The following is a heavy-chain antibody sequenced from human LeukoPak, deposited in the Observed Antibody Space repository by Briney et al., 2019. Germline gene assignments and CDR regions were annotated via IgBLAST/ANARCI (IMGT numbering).Heavy chain of an antibody. D-gene: IGHD2-15*01. V-gene: IGHV3-73*01. CDR1: GFTFSGSA. Sequence: PGGSLKLSCAASGFTFSGSAMHWVRQASGKGLECVVRIRSKANSYATAYAAPVRGRFTIFRDDSKNTAYLEMNSLKTEDTAVYLCARLDEVAKKFDYWGQGALVTVSS. CDR2: IRSKANSYAT. J-gene: IGHJ4*02. CDR3: ARLDEVAKKFDY.